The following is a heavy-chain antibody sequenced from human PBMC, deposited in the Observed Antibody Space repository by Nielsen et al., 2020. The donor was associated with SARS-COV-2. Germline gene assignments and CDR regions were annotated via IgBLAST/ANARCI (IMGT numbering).Heavy chain of an antibody. V-gene: IGHV3-21*01. CDR2: ISSSSSYI. CDR3: ARLYCSSTSCYGFDY. D-gene: IGHD2-2*01. Sequence: GGSLRLSCAASGFTFSSYSMNWVRQAPGKGLEWVSSISSSSSYIYYADSVKGRFTISRDNAKNSLYLQMNSLRAEDTAVYYCARLYCSSTSCYGFDYWGQGTLVTASS. CDR1: GFTFSSYS. J-gene: IGHJ4*02.